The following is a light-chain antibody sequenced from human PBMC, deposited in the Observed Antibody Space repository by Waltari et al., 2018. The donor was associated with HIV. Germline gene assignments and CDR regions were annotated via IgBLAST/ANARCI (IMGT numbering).Light chain of an antibody. CDR2: AAS. Sequence: ETVLTKSPVTLSVSPGERVTISCRASQSVSGNLVWYQQKPGQAPSLLIYAASSRATDIPARFSGSGSGTDYTLTISNLQSEDSAVYYCQQNIHWPPYTFGQGTKLELK. CDR3: QQNIHWPPYT. V-gene: IGKV3-15*01. J-gene: IGKJ2*01. CDR1: QSVSGN.